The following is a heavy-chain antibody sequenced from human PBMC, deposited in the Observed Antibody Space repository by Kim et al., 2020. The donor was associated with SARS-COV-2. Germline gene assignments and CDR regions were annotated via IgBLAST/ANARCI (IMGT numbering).Heavy chain of an antibody. D-gene: IGHD3-22*01. CDR3: ARRGRSYYDTSGYYRPYY. J-gene: IGHJ6*01. V-gene: IGHV4-34*01. CDR1: GGSFSSYY. Sequence: SETLSLTCTVYGGSFSSYYWSWIRHRPGKGLEWIGVINHSGSTNYNPTLTSRGTITVDTSTNQISLKLSSVTAAATAVSFCARRGRSYYDTSGYYRPYY. CDR2: INHSGST.